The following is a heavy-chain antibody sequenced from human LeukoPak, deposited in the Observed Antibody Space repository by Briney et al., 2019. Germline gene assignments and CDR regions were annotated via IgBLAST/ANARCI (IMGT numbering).Heavy chain of an antibody. Sequence: PSETLSLTCTVSGDSIRSRSNYWGWIRQPPGKGLEWIGSINYSGSTFYNPSLKSRVTISVDTSKNQFSLNLSSVTAADTAIYYYARRVIMSAAGVPDTWLDPWGQGILVTVSS. D-gene: IGHD2-8*01. V-gene: IGHV4-39*01. CDR2: INYSGST. CDR3: ARRVIMSAAGVPDTWLDP. CDR1: GDSIRSRSNY. J-gene: IGHJ5*02.